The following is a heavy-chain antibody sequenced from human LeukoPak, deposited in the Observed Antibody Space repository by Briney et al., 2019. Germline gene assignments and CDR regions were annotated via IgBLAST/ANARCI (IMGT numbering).Heavy chain of an antibody. Sequence: SETLSLTCTVSGGSISSSSYYWGWIRQPPGKGLEWIGSIYYSGSTYYNPPLKSRVTISVDTSKNQFSLKLSSVTAADTAVYYCARASWNPNFDYWGQGTLVTVSS. D-gene: IGHD1-1*01. CDR2: IYYSGST. J-gene: IGHJ4*02. CDR1: GGSISSSSYY. CDR3: ARASWNPNFDY. V-gene: IGHV4-39*07.